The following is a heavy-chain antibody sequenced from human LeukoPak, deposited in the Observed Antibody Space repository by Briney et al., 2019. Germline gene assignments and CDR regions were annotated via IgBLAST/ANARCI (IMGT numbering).Heavy chain of an antibody. Sequence: SETLSLTCTVSGGSISSYYWSWIRQPPGKGLEWIGYIYYSGSTYYNPSLKSRVTISVDTSKNQFSLKLSSVTAADTAVYYCASYNIVVVPAAMYYFDYWGQGTLVTVSS. D-gene: IGHD2-2*01. CDR2: IYYSGST. CDR1: GGSISSYY. V-gene: IGHV4-59*08. CDR3: ASYNIVVVPAAMYYFDY. J-gene: IGHJ4*02.